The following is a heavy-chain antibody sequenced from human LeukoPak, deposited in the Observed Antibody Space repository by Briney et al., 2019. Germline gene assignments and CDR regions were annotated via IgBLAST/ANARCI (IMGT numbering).Heavy chain of an antibody. D-gene: IGHD4-23*01. CDR2: ISGSGGST. CDR3: AKDLAGAGNLGFDY. J-gene: IGHJ4*02. V-gene: IGHV3-23*01. Sequence: GGSLRLSCAASGFTFSSYAMSWVRQAPGKGLEWVSAISGSGGSTYYADSVKGGFTISRDNSKNTLYLQMNSLRAEDTALYYCAKDLAGAGNLGFDYWGQGTLVTVSS. CDR1: GFTFSSYA.